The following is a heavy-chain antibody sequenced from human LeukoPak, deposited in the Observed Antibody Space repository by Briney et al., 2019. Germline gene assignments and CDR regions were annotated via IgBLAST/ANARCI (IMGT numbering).Heavy chain of an antibody. V-gene: IGHV3-30-3*01. D-gene: IGHD3-9*01. CDR3: AKVYYDILTGYYPEYYFDY. Sequence: GGSLRLSCAASGFTFSSYAMHWVRQAPGKGLEWVAVISYDGSNKYYADSVKGRFTISRDNSKNTLYLQMNSLRAEDTAVYYCAKVYYDILTGYYPEYYFDYWGQGTLVTVSS. CDR1: GFTFSSYA. CDR2: ISYDGSNK. J-gene: IGHJ4*02.